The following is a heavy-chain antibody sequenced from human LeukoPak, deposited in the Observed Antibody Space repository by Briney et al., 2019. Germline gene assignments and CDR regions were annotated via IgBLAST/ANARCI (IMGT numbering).Heavy chain of an antibody. CDR1: GGTFSSYA. D-gene: IGHD4-17*01. Sequence: GASVKVSCKASGGTFSSYAISWVRQAPGQGLEWMGGIIPIFGTANYAQKFQGRVTITADESTSTAYMELSSLRSDDTAVYYCARGRTVTTSHYYYGMDVWGQGTTVTVSS. CDR2: IIPIFGTA. V-gene: IGHV1-69*13. CDR3: ARGRTVTTSHYYYGMDV. J-gene: IGHJ6*02.